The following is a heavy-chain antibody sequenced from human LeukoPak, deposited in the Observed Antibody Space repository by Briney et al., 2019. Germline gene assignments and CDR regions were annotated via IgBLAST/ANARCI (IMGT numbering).Heavy chain of an antibody. V-gene: IGHV3-30*18. CDR3: AKGGPTVFGSRSLSQNGYFDY. Sequence: PGGSLRLSCAASGFTFSSYAMHWVRQAPGKGLEWAAIISYDGSIKYYADSVKGRFTISRDSSKNTLFLQMNSLITEDTAVYYCAKGGPTVFGSRSLSQNGYFDYWGQGTLLTVSS. D-gene: IGHD3-3*01. CDR1: GFTFSSYA. J-gene: IGHJ4*02. CDR2: ISYDGSIK.